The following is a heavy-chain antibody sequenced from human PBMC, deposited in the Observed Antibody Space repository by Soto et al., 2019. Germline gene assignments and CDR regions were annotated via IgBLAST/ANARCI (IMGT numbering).Heavy chain of an antibody. CDR3: ARGVYDSNGYSYP. CDR1: GFTFSSYN. Sequence: KPGGSLRLSCAASGFTFSSYNMNWVRPAPGKGLEWVSSISSSSSYIYYADSVKGRFTISRDNAKNSLYLQMNSLRAEDTAVYYCARGVYDSNGYSYPWGQGTLVTVSS. CDR2: ISSSSSYI. J-gene: IGHJ5*02. V-gene: IGHV3-21*01. D-gene: IGHD3-22*01.